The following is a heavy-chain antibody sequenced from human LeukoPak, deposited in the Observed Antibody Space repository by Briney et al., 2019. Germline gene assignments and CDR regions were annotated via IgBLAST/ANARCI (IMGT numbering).Heavy chain of an antibody. D-gene: IGHD6-19*01. CDR2: ISGSGGST. CDR1: GFTFSIYA. J-gene: IGHJ4*02. Sequence: GGSLRLSCAASGFTFSIYAVSWVRQAPGKGLEWVSAISGSGGSTYYADSVKGRFTISRDNSKNTLYLQINSLRAEDTAVYYCAKERYSSGRAFDSWGQGTLVTVSS. V-gene: IGHV3-23*01. CDR3: AKERYSSGRAFDS.